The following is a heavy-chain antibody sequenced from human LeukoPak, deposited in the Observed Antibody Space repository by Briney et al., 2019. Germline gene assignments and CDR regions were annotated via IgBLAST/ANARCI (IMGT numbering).Heavy chain of an antibody. CDR2: IYSGGST. CDR1: GFTVSSNY. Sequence: PGGSLRLSCAASGFTVSSNYMSWVRQAPGKGLEWVSGIYSGGSTYYADSVKGRFTLSRDNSKNTLYLQMNSLRAEDTAVYYCAKEIYGDSTGGRFQQWGQGTLVTVSS. CDR3: AKEIYGDSTGGRFQQ. D-gene: IGHD4-17*01. V-gene: IGHV3-53*01. J-gene: IGHJ1*01.